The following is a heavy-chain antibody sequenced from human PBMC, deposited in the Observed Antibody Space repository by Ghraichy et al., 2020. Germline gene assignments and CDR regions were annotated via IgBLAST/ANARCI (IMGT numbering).Heavy chain of an antibody. J-gene: IGHJ4*02. D-gene: IGHD5-18*01. CDR1: GGSISSSNYY. CDR2: ISYSGTT. Sequence: SETLSLTCTVSGGSISSSNYYWGCIRQSPGKGLEWIGSISYSGTTYYNPSLKSRVTISVDTSKAQFSLILSSVTAADTAVYYCVRRAVKGNTYGYLYFDSWGQGTLVTVSS. V-gene: IGHV4-39*01. CDR3: VRRAVKGNTYGYLYFDS.